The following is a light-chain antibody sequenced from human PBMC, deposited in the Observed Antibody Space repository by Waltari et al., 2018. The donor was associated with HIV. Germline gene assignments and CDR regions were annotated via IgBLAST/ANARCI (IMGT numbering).Light chain of an antibody. CDR3: QSADSSGTYVV. Sequence: SYELTQPPSVSVSPGQTDRITCSGDALPKQYAYWYRQRPGQAPVLVIYKDTERPSWIPDRFSGSSSGTTVTLTISGVQAEDEADYYCQSADSSGTYVVFGGGTKLTVL. CDR2: KDT. V-gene: IGLV3-25*03. J-gene: IGLJ3*02. CDR1: ALPKQY.